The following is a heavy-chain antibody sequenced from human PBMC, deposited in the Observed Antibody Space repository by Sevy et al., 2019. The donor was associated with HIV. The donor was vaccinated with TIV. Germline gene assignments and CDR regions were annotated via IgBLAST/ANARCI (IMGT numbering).Heavy chain of an antibody. Sequence: SETLSLTCNVSGGSISSYYWSWIRQPPGKGLEWIGYIYYSGSTNYNPSLKSRVTISVDTSKNQFSLKLGSVTAADTAVYYCARARNYYDSSGYYLFWFDPWGQGTLVTVSS. CDR3: ARARNYYDSSGYYLFWFDP. D-gene: IGHD3-22*01. CDR1: GGSISSYY. J-gene: IGHJ5*02. V-gene: IGHV4-59*01. CDR2: IYYSGST.